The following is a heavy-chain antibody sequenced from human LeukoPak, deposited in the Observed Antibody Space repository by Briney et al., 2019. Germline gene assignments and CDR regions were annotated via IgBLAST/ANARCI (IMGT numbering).Heavy chain of an antibody. J-gene: IGHJ4*02. CDR3: TTTRYYYDLRGDY. CDR2: ISSSSTTI. V-gene: IGHV3-48*01. CDR1: GFTFSSYS. Sequence: GGSLRLSCAASGFTFSSYSMMWVRQAPGKGLEWVSYISSSSTTIHYADSVKGRFTISRDNAKNSVYLQMNSLKTEDTAVYYCTTTRYYYDLRGDYWGQGTLVTVSS. D-gene: IGHD3-22*01.